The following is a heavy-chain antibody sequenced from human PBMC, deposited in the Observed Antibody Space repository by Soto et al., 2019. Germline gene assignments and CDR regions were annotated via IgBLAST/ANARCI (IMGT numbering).Heavy chain of an antibody. CDR2: IIPIFGTA. J-gene: IGHJ4*02. CDR3: ARGLYYYDSSGYYYDY. V-gene: IGHV1-69*13. CDR1: GGTFSSYA. Sequence: SVKVSCKASGGTFSSYAISWVRQAPGQGLEWMGGIIPIFGTANYAQKFQGRVTITADESTSTAYMELSSLRSEDTAVYYCARGLYYYDSSGYYYDYWGQGTLVTVS. D-gene: IGHD3-22*01.